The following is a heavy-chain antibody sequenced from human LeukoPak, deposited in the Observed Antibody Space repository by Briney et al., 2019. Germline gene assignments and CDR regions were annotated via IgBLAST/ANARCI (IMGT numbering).Heavy chain of an antibody. CDR3: AKRGVVIRVILVGFHKEAYYFDS. CDR1: GIALSNYG. Sequence: GGSLRLSCAVSGIALSNYGMSWVRQAPGKGLEWVAGITGSGGSTNYADSGKGRFTISRDNPKNTLYLQMNSLRAEDTAVYFCAKRGVVIRVILVGFHKEAYYFDSWGQGALVTVSS. CDR2: ITGSGGST. V-gene: IGHV3-23*01. J-gene: IGHJ4*02. D-gene: IGHD3-22*01.